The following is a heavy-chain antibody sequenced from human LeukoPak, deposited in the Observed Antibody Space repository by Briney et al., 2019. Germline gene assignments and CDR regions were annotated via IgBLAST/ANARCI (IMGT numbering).Heavy chain of an antibody. V-gene: IGHV4-39*07. Sequence: SQTLSLTCTVSGGSLSSSSYYWVWLRHPPGKGLEWIGCIFYTGSTFYNLSRKSPVSISVDTSKNHFSLALTSVTAADTAVYYCASPGGATSYSFDYWGQGTLVTVSS. CDR2: IFYTGST. J-gene: IGHJ4*02. D-gene: IGHD1-26*01. CDR3: ASPGGATSYSFDY. CDR1: GGSLSSSSYY.